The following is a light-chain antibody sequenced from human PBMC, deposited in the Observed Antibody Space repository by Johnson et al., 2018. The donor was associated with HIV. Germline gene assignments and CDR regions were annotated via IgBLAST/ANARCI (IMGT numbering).Light chain of an antibody. CDR1: RSSIGNNY. Sequence: QSVLTQPPSVSAAPGQKVTISCSGGRSSIGNNYVSWYQQLPGTGPKLLIYENNTRPSGIPDRFSGSKSGTSAPLGITGLQSADEAVYYCGTWDSSLSGYVVGTGTKVTVL. J-gene: IGLJ1*01. V-gene: IGLV1-51*02. CDR2: ENN. CDR3: GTWDSSLSGYV.